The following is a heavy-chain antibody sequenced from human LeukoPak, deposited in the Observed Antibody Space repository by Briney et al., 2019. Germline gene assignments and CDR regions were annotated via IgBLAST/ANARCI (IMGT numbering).Heavy chain of an antibody. J-gene: IGHJ6*03. V-gene: IGHV3-48*03. Sequence: PGRSLRLSCAASGFTVRDYEMNWVRQGPGKGLEWVSYISGSGRTIYYADSVKGRFTISRDSAKNSLYLQMNSLRAEDTAVYYCARVYHTGYYYYMDVWGRGTTVTVSS. CDR3: ARVYHTGYYYYMDV. CDR2: ISGSGRTI. CDR1: GFTVRDYE. D-gene: IGHD1-1*01.